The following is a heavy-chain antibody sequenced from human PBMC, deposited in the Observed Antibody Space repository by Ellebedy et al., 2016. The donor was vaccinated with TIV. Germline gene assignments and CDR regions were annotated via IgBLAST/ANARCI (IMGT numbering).Heavy chain of an antibody. J-gene: IGHJ4*02. D-gene: IGHD3-22*01. CDR1: GFTFSSFA. V-gene: IGHV3-64D*06. Sequence: PGGSLRLSCSASGFTFSSFAMYWVRQAPGKGLEYVSAISSNGGSTYYADSVKGRFTISRDNSKNTLYLQMSSLRAEDTAVYYCVKDYYDSGGYLDYWGQGTLVTVSS. CDR3: VKDYYDSGGYLDY. CDR2: ISSNGGST.